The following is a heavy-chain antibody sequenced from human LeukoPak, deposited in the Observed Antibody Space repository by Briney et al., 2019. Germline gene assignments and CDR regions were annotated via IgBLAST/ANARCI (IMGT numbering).Heavy chain of an antibody. Sequence: GGSLRLSCAASGFTFSDYYMSWIRQAPGKGLEWVAYISSSGSTIYYADSVKGRFTISRDNAKNSLYLQMNSLRAEDTAVYYCARDTSQFDYSSGWYHYYYYYMDVWGKGTTVTISS. J-gene: IGHJ6*03. V-gene: IGHV3-11*01. CDR3: ARDTSQFDYSSGWYHYYYYYMDV. CDR1: GFTFSDYY. D-gene: IGHD6-19*01. CDR2: ISSSGSTI.